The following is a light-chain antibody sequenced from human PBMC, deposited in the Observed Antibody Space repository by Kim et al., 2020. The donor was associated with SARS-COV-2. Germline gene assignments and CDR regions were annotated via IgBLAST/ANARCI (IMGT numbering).Light chain of an antibody. Sequence: NFMLTQPHSVSESPGKTVTISCTRSSGSIASNYVQWYQQRPGSAPTTVIYEDNQRPSGVPDRFSGSIDSSSNSASLTISGLKTEDEADYYCQSYDSSNLVFGGGTQRTVL. CDR2: EDN. V-gene: IGLV6-57*04. J-gene: IGLJ2*01. CDR3: QSYDSSNLV. CDR1: SGSIASNY.